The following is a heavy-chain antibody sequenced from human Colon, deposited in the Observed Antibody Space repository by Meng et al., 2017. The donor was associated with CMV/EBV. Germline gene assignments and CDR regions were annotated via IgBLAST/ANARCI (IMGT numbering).Heavy chain of an antibody. J-gene: IGHJ4*02. CDR1: GFSFSDYY. D-gene: IGHD3-9*01. CDR2: IRNGGYTE. V-gene: IGHV3-11*01. CDR3: ARLSYYDTTDYYSDDY. Sequence: GESLKISCATSGFSFSDYYMNWIRQAPGKGLEWLAVIRNGGYTEYYADSVKGRFTISRDNAKSTLYLEMNHLRADDTAVYYCARLSYYDTTDYYSDDYWGQGTLVTVSS.